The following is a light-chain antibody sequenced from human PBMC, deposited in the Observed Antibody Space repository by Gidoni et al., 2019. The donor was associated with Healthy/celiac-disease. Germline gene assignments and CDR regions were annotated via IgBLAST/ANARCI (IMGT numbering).Light chain of an antibody. V-gene: IGKV1-39*01. CDR3: QQSYSTPPVT. CDR1: QSISSY. CDR2: AAS. Sequence: DIQMTQSPSSLSASVGDRVTITCRASQSISSYLNWYQQNPGKAPKLLIYAASSLQSGVPSRFSGSGSGTDFTLTISSLQPEDFATYYCQQSYSTPPVTFXQXTKLEIK. J-gene: IGKJ2*01.